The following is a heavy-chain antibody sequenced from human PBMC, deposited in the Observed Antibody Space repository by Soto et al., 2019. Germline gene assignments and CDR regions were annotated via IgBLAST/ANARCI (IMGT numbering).Heavy chain of an antibody. V-gene: IGHV3-23*01. CDR1: VFTFSSYA. D-gene: IGHD6-13*01. J-gene: IGHJ4*02. Sequence: GGSLRLSCAASVFTFSSYAMSWVRQAPGKGLEWVSAISGSGGSTYYADSVKGRFTISRDNSKNTLYLQMNSLRAEDTAVYYCAKSGYSSSWYVSYFDYWGQGTLVTVSS. CDR3: AKSGYSSSWYVSYFDY. CDR2: ISGSGGST.